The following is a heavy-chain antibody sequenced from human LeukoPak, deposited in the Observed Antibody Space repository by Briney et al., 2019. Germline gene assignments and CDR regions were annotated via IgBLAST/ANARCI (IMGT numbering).Heavy chain of an antibody. CDR3: ATRYCSIAACRASSYKCMDD. V-gene: IGHV3-21*06. D-gene: IGHD2-2*01. CDR1: GFIFSRYS. CDR2: ISSSSNYM. J-gene: IGHJ6*04. Sequence: PGGSLRLSCAASGFIFSRYSMNWVRQTPGRGLEWVASISSSSNYMYYTDSVKGRFTISRDNAQNSVHLQMNSLRAEDTAVYYCATRYCSIAACRASSYKCMDDWGKGTTVIVSS.